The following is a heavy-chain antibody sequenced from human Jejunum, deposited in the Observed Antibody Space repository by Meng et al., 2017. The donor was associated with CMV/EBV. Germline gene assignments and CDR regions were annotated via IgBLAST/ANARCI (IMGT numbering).Heavy chain of an antibody. V-gene: IGHV4-30-4*08. CDR3: ARGSIFVSFDS. CDR2: IHDTGST. CDR1: GGSIGSGDYY. D-gene: IGHD3-3*01. Sequence: QVQLQEPGPGLVKPSQTLSFTSSVSGGSIGSGDYYWSWIRPPPGKGLEWIGYIHDTGSTYYNPSLKSRVDISLGTSRNHFSLTLSSVTAEDTAVYFCARGSIFVSFDSWGQGTLVTVSS. J-gene: IGHJ4*02.